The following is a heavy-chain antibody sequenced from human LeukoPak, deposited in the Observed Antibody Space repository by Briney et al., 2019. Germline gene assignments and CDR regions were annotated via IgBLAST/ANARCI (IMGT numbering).Heavy chain of an antibody. CDR1: GYSISSGYY. CDR2: IYHSGST. D-gene: IGHD2-2*01. V-gene: IGHV4-38-2*02. J-gene: IGHJ6*03. CDR3: ARDGAYCSSTSCYLGYYYYYMDV. Sequence: PSETLSLTCTVSGYSISSGYYWGWIRQPPGKGLEWIGSIYHSGSTYSNPSLKSRVTISVDTSKNQFSLKLSSVTAADTAVYYCARDGAYCSSTSCYLGYYYYYMDVWGKGTTVTVSS.